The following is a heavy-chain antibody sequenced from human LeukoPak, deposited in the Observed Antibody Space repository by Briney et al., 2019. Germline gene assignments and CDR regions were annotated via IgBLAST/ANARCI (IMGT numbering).Heavy chain of an antibody. CDR3: ARGAPIGSWQYNWFDP. J-gene: IGHJ5*02. Sequence: GESLKISCKASGYTFTNYWIAWVRQMSGKGLEWMALIYPGTSETRYSPSFQGQVTVSADKSINTAYLQWTSLKASDTAMYYCARGAPIGSWQYNWFDPWGQGTLVTVSS. CDR2: IYPGTSET. V-gene: IGHV5-51*01. CDR1: GYTFTNYW. D-gene: IGHD6-13*01.